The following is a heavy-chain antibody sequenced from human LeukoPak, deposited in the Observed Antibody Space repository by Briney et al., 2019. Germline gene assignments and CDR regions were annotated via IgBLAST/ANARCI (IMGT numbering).Heavy chain of an antibody. V-gene: IGHV1-8*01. CDR1: GYSFTSYD. CDR3: ARGNPMGWGRWFDP. Sequence: ASVKVSCKASGYSFTSYDINWVRQATGQGLEWMGWMNPNSDNTGYAQKFQDRVTMTRNTSINTAYMELSSLRSEDTAVYYCARGNPMGWGRWFDPWGQGTLVTVSS. D-gene: IGHD3-16*01. J-gene: IGHJ5*02. CDR2: MNPNSDNT.